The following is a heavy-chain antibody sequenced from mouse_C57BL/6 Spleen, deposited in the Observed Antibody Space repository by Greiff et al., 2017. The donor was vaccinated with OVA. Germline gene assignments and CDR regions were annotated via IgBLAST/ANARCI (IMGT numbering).Heavy chain of an antibody. Sequence: VQLKESGPGMVEPSQSLSLTCTVTGYSITSGYDWHWIRHFPGNKLEWMGYISYSGSTNYNPSLKSRISITHDTSKNHFFLKLNSVTTEDTATYYCARAHYDSFAYWGQGTLVTVSA. CDR3: ARAHYDSFAY. D-gene: IGHD2-4*01. CDR1: GYSITSGYD. V-gene: IGHV3-1*01. CDR2: ISYSGST. J-gene: IGHJ3*01.